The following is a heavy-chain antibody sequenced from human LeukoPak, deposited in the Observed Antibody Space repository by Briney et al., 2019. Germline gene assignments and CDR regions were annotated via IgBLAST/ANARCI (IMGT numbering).Heavy chain of an antibody. CDR2: IYSGGST. CDR3: AKDREQLVGDY. J-gene: IGHJ4*02. D-gene: IGHD6-6*01. CDR1: GFTVNSQY. V-gene: IGHV3-53*05. Sequence: GGSLRLSCAASGFTVNSQYMSWARQAPGMGLEWVSVIYSGGSTYYADSVKGRFTISRDNSKNTLYLQMNSLRAEDTAVYYCAKDREQLVGDYWGQGTLVTVSS.